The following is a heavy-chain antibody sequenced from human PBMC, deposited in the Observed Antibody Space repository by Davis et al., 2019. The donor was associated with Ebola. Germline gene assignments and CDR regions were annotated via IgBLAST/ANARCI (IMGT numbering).Heavy chain of an antibody. CDR3: AREGATVTSGAFDI. J-gene: IGHJ3*02. V-gene: IGHV3-11*04. CDR1: GFTFSDYY. CDR2: ISSSGSSI. D-gene: IGHD4-11*01. Sequence: GESLKISCAASGFTFSDYYMSWIRQAPGKGLEWISYISSSGSSIYYADSVKGRFTISRDNAKNSLYLQMNILRAEDTAVYYCAREGATVTSGAFDIWGQGTMVTVSS.